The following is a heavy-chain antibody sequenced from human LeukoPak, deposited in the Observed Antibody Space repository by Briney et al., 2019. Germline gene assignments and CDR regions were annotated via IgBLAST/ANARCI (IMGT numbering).Heavy chain of an antibody. CDR3: SRRYSYGYRGFDY. CDR2: INHSGST. D-gene: IGHD5-18*01. V-gene: IGHV4-34*01. CDR1: GGSLSGYY. J-gene: IGHJ4*02. Sequence: SETLSLTCAVYGGSLSGYYWSWIRQPPGKGLEWIGEINHSGSTNYNPSLKSRVTISVDTPKNQFSLKLSSVTAADTAVYYCSRRYSYGYRGFDYWGQGTLVTVSS.